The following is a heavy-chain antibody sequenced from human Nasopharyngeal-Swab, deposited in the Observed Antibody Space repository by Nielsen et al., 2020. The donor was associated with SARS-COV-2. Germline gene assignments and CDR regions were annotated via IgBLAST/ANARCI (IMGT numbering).Heavy chain of an antibody. V-gene: IGHV4-4*07. Sequence: RQPPGKGLEWIGRIYFSESTNYNPSLTSRVTMSVDTSKNQFSLKLSSVTAADTAVYYCARDRHWLVDYWGQGTLVTVSS. CDR2: IYFSEST. J-gene: IGHJ4*02. D-gene: IGHD6-19*01. CDR3: ARDRHWLVDY.